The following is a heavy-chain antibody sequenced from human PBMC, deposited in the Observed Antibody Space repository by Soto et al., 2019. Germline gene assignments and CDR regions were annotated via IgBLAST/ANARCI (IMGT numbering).Heavy chain of an antibody. D-gene: IGHD2-2*01. J-gene: IGHJ4*02. CDR2: IWYDGSNK. CDR3: AREGCSSTSCYQDY. Sequence: GGSLRLSCAASGFTFSSYGMHWVRQAPGKGLEWVAVIWYDGSNKYYADSVKGRFTISRDNSKNTLYLQMNSLRAEDTAVYYCAREGCSSTSCYQDYWGQGTLVTVSS. CDR1: GFTFSSYG. V-gene: IGHV3-33*01.